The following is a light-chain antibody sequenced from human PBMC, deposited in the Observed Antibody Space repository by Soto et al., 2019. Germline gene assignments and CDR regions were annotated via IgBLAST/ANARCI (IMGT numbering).Light chain of an antibody. CDR2: GAS. Sequence: EIVMTQSPATLSVSPGERATLSCRASQSVSSNLAWYQQKPGQAPRLLIYGASTRATGIPARFSGSGSGTEFTLTISSLQSEDFAVYYCQQYINWPRTYTFGQGTKLEIK. J-gene: IGKJ2*01. CDR1: QSVSSN. V-gene: IGKV3-15*01. CDR3: QQYINWPRTYT.